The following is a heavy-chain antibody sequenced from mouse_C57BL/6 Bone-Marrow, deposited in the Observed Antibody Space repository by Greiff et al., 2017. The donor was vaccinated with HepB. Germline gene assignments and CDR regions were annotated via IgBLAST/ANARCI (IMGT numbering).Heavy chain of an antibody. CDR3: ARDPPYYYGSSYWYFDV. CDR1: GFTFSSYA. Sequence: EVRLVESGGGLVKPGGSLKLSCAASGFTFSSYAMSWVRQTPEKRLEWVATISDGGSYTYYPDNVKGRFTISRDNAKNNLYLQMSHLKSEDTAMYYCARDPPYYYGSSYWYFDVWGTGTTVTVSS. V-gene: IGHV5-4*01. J-gene: IGHJ1*03. CDR2: ISDGGSYT. D-gene: IGHD1-1*01.